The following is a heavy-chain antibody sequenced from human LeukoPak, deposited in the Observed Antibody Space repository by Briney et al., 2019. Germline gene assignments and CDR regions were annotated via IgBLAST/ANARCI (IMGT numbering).Heavy chain of an antibody. D-gene: IGHD5-24*01. J-gene: IGHJ5*02. V-gene: IGHV1-46*01. Sequence: GASVKVSCKAFGYTFTSNYMHWVRQAPGQGPDWMGVISPSGGSTTYAQKFQGRVTLTRDMSTSTDYLELSSLRSEDTAVYYCARDNSVRDEAWWFSPWGQGTLVTVSS. CDR2: ISPSGGST. CDR3: ARDNSVRDEAWWFSP. CDR1: GYTFTSNY.